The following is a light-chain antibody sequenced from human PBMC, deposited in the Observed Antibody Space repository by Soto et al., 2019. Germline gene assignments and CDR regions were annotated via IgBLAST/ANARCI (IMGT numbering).Light chain of an antibody. V-gene: IGLV1-44*01. CDR3: ASWDDSLSSHV. CDR2: SND. J-gene: IGLJ1*01. Sequence: QSVLTQPPSASVTPGQRVTISCSGSTSNIGSNTVTWYQQFPGAAPRLLIHSNDQRPSGVPDRFSGSKSGTSASLALSGLQSEDEADYYCASWDDSLSSHVFGGGTKVTV. CDR1: TSNIGSNT.